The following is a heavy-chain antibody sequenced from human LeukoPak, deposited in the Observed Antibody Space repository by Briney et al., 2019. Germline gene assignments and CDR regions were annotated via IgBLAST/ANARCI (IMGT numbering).Heavy chain of an antibody. CDR2: INPSGGST. CDR1: GYTFTSYY. V-gene: IGHV1-46*01. D-gene: IGHD6-19*01. CDR3: ARFAVHRRITVPGQFGLDY. Sequence: EASVKVSCKASGYTFTSYYMHWVRQAPGQGLEWMGIINPSGGSTNYAQKFQGRVTMTRDTSTRTVYMELSSLRSEDTAVYYCARFAVHRRITVPGQFGLDYWGQGTLVSVSS. J-gene: IGHJ4*01.